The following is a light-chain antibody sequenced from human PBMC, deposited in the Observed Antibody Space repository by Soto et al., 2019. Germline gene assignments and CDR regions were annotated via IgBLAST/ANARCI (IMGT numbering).Light chain of an antibody. CDR1: QNIRNL. CDR2: GAS. CDR3: QQYYTYST. V-gene: IGKV1-5*01. J-gene: IGKJ5*01. Sequence: EIQLTQSPSTLSAALGDSVTITCRASQNIRNLLAWYQQKPGKAPKPLIFGASTLKTGVPSRFGGSGSGAEFNFTITGLQPDDFATYFCQQYYTYSTFGQGTRLEIK.